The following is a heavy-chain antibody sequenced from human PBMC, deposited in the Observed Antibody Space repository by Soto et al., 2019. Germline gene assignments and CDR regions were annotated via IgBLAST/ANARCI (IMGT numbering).Heavy chain of an antibody. J-gene: IGHJ3*02. CDR3: ARDPRGIFDWLYEFRFPGKHCAFDI. CDR2: ISSSSSYI. Sequence: EVQLVESGGGLVKPGGSLRLSCAASGFTFSSYSMNRVRQAPGKGLEWVSSISSSSSYIYYADSVKGRFTISRDNAKNSLYLQMNSLRAEDTAVYYCARDPRGIFDWLYEFRFPGKHCAFDIWGQGTMVTVSS. CDR1: GFTFSSYS. D-gene: IGHD3-9*01. V-gene: IGHV3-21*01.